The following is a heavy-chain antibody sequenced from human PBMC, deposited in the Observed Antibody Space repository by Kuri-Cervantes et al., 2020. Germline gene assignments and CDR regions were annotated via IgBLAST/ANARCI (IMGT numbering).Heavy chain of an antibody. Sequence: GSLRLSCTVSGGSISSSSYYWGWIRQPPGKGLEWIGSIYYSGSTYYNPSLKSRAAISVDTSKNQFSLNLRFVTAADTAVYFCAKTSLGGWNHASAFDSWGHGVLVTVSS. CDR1: GGSISSSSYY. CDR2: IYYSGST. D-gene: IGHD6-19*01. V-gene: IGHV4-39*07. J-gene: IGHJ4*01. CDR3: AKTSLGGWNHASAFDS.